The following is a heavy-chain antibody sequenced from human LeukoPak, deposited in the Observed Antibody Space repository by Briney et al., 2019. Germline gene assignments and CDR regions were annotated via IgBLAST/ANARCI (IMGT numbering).Heavy chain of an antibody. CDR3: ARGTNRPSTVTFFPWSPPPYGMDV. CDR2: ISSSSSYI. V-gene: IGHV3-21*01. CDR1: GFTFSSYS. Sequence: PGGSLRLSCAASGFTFSSYSMNWVRQAPGKGLEWVSSISSSSSYIYYADSVKGRFTISRDNAKNSLYLQMNSLRAEDTAVYYCARGTNRPSTVTFFPWSPPPYGMDVWGKGPPVTV. D-gene: IGHD4-17*01. J-gene: IGHJ6*04.